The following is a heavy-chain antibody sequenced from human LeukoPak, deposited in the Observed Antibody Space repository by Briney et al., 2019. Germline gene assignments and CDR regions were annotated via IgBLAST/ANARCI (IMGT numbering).Heavy chain of an antibody. V-gene: IGHV1-18*01. Sequence: ASVNVSYKASGYTLTSYGISGVRQAPRQGREWMEWISAYNGNTNYAQKLQGRVTMTTDTFTSTAYMGLRSLRCDETAVYYCARDLDGYNLGWFDAWGQGTLVTVSS. J-gene: IGHJ5*02. D-gene: IGHD5-24*01. CDR2: ISAYNGNT. CDR1: GYTLTSYG. CDR3: ARDLDGYNLGWFDA.